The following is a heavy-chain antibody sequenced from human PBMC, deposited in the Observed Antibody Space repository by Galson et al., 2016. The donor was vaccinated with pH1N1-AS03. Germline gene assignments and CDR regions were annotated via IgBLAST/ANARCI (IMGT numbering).Heavy chain of an antibody. CDR3: ARQVRDGYNVYVDY. V-gene: IGHV5-51*01. Sequence: QSGAEVTKPGESLKISCKTSGYIFTSYWVAWVRHMPGKGLEWMGIIYPGDSDTRYSPSFQGQVTISADRSINTAYLQWSSLMASDTAIYYCARQVRDGYNVYVDYGGQGILVTVSS. CDR1: GYIFTSYW. J-gene: IGHJ4*02. D-gene: IGHD5-24*01. CDR2: IYPGDSDT.